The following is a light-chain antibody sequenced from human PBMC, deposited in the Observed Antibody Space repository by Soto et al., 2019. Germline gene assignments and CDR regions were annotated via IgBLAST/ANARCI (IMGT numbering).Light chain of an antibody. CDR2: EGS. CDR1: SSDVGSYNL. V-gene: IGLV2-23*01. CDR3: CSYAGSSTPYA. Sequence: ALTQPASVSGSPGQSITISCTGTSSDVGSYNLVSWYQQHPGKAPKLMIYEGSKRPSGVSNRFSGSKSGNTASLTISGLQAEDEADYYCCSYAGSSTPYAFGTGTKVTVL. J-gene: IGLJ1*01.